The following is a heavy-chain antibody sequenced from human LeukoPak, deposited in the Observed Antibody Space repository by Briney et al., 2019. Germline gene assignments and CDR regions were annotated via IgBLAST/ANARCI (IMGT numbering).Heavy chain of an antibody. J-gene: IGHJ4*02. V-gene: IGHV1-2*06. Sequence: ASVKVSCKVSGYTLTELSMHWVRQAPGKGLEWMGRIYPSSGGTNYAQKFQGRITLTTDTSISTAYMELSRLRFDDTAVYYCARDLPFEDWGQGTLVTVSS. CDR3: ARDLPFED. CDR2: IYPSSGGT. CDR1: GYTLTELS. D-gene: IGHD2/OR15-2a*01.